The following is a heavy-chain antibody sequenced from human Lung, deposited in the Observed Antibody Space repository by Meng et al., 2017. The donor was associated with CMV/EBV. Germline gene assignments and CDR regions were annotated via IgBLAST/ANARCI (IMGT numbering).Heavy chain of an antibody. Sequence: ESLKISXAASGFTFGFYSLNWVRQAPGKGLEWVASITSASRYIFYADSVRGRFTVSRDNAKNSIYLQMNSLRAEDTAVYYCARDQGSYEQLAPDYYYGMDVWGRGTMVTVSS. D-gene: IGHD1-1*01. J-gene: IGHJ6*02. CDR3: ARDQGSYEQLAPDYYYGMDV. CDR2: ITSASRYI. CDR1: GFTFGFYS. V-gene: IGHV3-21*01.